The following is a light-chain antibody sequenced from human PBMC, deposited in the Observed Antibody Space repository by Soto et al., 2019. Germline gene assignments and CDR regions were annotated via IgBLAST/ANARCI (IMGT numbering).Light chain of an antibody. CDR2: SNN. J-gene: IGLJ1*01. CDR1: SSNIGSNT. CDR3: AAWDDSLNGYV. Sequence: QSVLTXPPSASGTPGQRVTISCSGSSSNIGSNTVNWYQQLPGTAPKLLIYSNNQRPSGVPDRFSGSKSGTSASLAISGLHSEDEADYYCAAWDDSLNGYVFGTGTKVTVL. V-gene: IGLV1-44*01.